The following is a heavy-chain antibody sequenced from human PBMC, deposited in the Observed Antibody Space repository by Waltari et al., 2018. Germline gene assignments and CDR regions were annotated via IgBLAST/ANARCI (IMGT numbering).Heavy chain of an antibody. V-gene: IGHV4-38-2*01. D-gene: IGHD1-26*01. J-gene: IGHJ5*02. CDR3: ARGSYYGPIHP. Sequence: QVQLQESGPGLVKPSETLSLTCAVSGYSISSGYYWGWIRQPPGKGLEWIGSIYHSGSTNYNPSLKSRVTISVDTSKNQFSLKLSSVTAADTAVYYCARGSYYGPIHPWGQGTLVTVSS. CDR1: GYSISSGYY. CDR2: IYHSGST.